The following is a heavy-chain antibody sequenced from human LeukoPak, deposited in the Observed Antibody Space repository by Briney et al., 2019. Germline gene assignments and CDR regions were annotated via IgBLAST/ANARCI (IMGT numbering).Heavy chain of an antibody. D-gene: IGHD6-6*01. Sequence: PGGSLRLSCAASGFTFSSYAMSWVRQAPGKGLEWVSAITGSGGSTYHADSARGRFTISRDNSKETLYLQMDSLRVEDTAVYYCAKGSSSSRPYYFDYWGQGTLATVSS. CDR1: GFTFSSYA. CDR2: ITGSGGST. V-gene: IGHV3-23*01. CDR3: AKGSSSSRPYYFDY. J-gene: IGHJ4*02.